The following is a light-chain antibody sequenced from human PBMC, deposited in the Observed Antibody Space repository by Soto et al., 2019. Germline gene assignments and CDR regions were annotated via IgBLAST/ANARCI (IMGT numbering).Light chain of an antibody. CDR3: CSYTTSSTYV. CDR1: SSDVGAYNY. V-gene: IGLV2-8*01. J-gene: IGLJ1*01. Sequence: QSALTQPPSASGSPGQTVAISCTGTSSDVGAYNYVSWYQQHPGKAPKLMIHDVIQRPSGVPARFSGSKSGNTASLTVSGLQPEDEAYYYCCSYTTSSTYVFGTGTKLTVL. CDR2: DVI.